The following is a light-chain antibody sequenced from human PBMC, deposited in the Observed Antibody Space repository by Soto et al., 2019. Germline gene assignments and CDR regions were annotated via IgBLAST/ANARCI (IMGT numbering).Light chain of an antibody. J-gene: IGKJ1*01. V-gene: IGKV3-20*01. Sequence: VLHMSPCTRPLPPGACVTLYCRATQNLTSSYLAWYQQKPGQAPKLLIYGASSRATGIPDRFTGSGSGTDFTLTISRLEPEDFAVYYCQQYDSSPRTFGQGTKVDIK. CDR1: QNLTSSY. CDR2: GAS. CDR3: QQYDSSPRT.